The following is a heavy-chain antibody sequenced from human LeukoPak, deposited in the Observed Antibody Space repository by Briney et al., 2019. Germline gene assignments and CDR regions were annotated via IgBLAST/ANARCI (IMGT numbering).Heavy chain of an antibody. Sequence: SQPLSLTCTVSGGSISSGDYYWSWIRQPPGKGLEWTGYIYYSGCTSYNPSLKSRVTISVDTSKNQFSLKLSSVTAADTAVYYCASETTLYQLLRYWYFDLWGRGTLVTVSS. D-gene: IGHD2-2*01. CDR1: GGSISSGDYY. CDR3: ASETTLYQLLRYWYFDL. J-gene: IGHJ2*01. CDR2: IYYSGCT. V-gene: IGHV4-30-4*01.